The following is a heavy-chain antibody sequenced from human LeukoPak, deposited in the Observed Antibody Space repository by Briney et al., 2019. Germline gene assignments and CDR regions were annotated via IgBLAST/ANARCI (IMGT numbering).Heavy chain of an antibody. J-gene: IGHJ5*02. V-gene: IGHV4-4*02. D-gene: IGHD1-26*01. CDR2: IYHSGST. Sequence: SETLSLTCAVSGGSISSSNWWSWVRQPPGKGLEWIGEIYHSGSTNYNPSLKSRVTISVDKSKNQFSLRLSSVTAADTAMYYCARWDPKMNWFDPWGQGTLVTVSS. CDR3: ARWDPKMNWFDP. CDR1: GGSISSSNW.